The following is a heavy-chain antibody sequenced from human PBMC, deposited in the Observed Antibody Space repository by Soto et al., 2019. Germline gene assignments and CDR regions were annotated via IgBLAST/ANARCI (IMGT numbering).Heavy chain of an antibody. V-gene: IGHV4-39*02. CDR2: IDYRGTI. CDR1: GGSIATSSYF. J-gene: IGHJ5*02. Sequence: SETLSLTCTVSGGSIATSSYFWAWIRRPPGKGLEWIGSIDYRGTIYNNPSLKSQVTISVDTSKNHFSLKLDSVTAADTALYYCSRRAPEGFDPWGQGTLVTVS. CDR3: SRRAPEGFDP.